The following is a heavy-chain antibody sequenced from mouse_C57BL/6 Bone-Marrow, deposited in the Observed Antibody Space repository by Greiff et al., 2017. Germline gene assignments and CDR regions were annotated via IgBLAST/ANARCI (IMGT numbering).Heavy chain of an antibody. D-gene: IGHD1-1*01. CDR1: GFSLTSYA. J-gene: IGHJ1*03. CDR2: IWTGGGT. Sequence: VKLVESGPGLVAPSQSLSITCTVSGFSLTSYAISWVRQPPGKGLEWLGVIWTGGGTNYNSALKSRLSISKDNSKSQVFLKMNSLQTDDTARYYCASASYGSSPYWDFDVWGTGTTVTVSS. CDR3: ASASYGSSPYWDFDV. V-gene: IGHV2-9-1*01.